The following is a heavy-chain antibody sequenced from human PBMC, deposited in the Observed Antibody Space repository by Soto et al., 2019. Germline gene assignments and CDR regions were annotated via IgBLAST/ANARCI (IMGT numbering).Heavy chain of an antibody. CDR1: VFTFNNYW. Sequence: WWSLRLSCSASVFTFNNYWMSWFRQAPGKGLEWVSGISGGGGNTYYADSVKGRFTISRDPSKNTVFLEMNSLRAEDTAVYYCAKGFIVVVTVLRPDDAFDVWGQGTLVTVSS. CDR2: ISGGGGNT. D-gene: IGHD2-21*02. J-gene: IGHJ3*01. V-gene: IGHV3-23*01. CDR3: AKGFIVVVTVLRPDDAFDV.